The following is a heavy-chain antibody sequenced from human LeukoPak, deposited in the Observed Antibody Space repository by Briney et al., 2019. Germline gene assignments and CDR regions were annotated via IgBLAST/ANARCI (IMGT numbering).Heavy chain of an antibody. Sequence: PSETLSLTCTVSGGSISSYYWSWIRQHPGKGLEWIGYIYYSGSTYYNPSLKSRVTISVDTSKNQFSLKLSSVTAADTAVYYCARNLLGRGGSFDYWGQGTLVTVSS. D-gene: IGHD3-10*01. CDR3: ARNLLGRGGSFDY. CDR2: IYYSGST. CDR1: GGSISSYY. V-gene: IGHV4-59*06. J-gene: IGHJ4*02.